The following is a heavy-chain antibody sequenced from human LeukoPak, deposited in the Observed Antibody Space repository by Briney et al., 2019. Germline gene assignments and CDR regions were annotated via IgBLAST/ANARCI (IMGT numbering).Heavy chain of an antibody. Sequence: PGRSLRLSCAASGFTFSSYAMHWVRQAPGKGLEWVAVISYDGSNKYYADSVKGRFTISRDNSKNTLYLQMNSLRAEDTAVYYCARGEPIVGATFDYWGQGTLVTVSS. V-gene: IGHV3-30-3*01. J-gene: IGHJ4*02. D-gene: IGHD1-26*01. CDR1: GFTFSSYA. CDR2: ISYDGSNK. CDR3: ARGEPIVGATFDY.